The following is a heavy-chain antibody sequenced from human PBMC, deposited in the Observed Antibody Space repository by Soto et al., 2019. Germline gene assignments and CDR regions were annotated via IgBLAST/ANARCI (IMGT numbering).Heavy chain of an antibody. V-gene: IGHV3-23*01. CDR1: GFTFSSYA. CDR2: ISGSGGST. J-gene: IGHJ4*02. Sequence: GGSLGLSCAACGFTFSSYAMSWVRQAPGKGLEWVSAISGSGGSTYYADSVKGRFTISRDNSKNTLYLQMNSLRAEDTAVYYCAKFGWRYFDYWGQGTLVTVSS. CDR3: AKFGWRYFDY. D-gene: IGHD6-19*01.